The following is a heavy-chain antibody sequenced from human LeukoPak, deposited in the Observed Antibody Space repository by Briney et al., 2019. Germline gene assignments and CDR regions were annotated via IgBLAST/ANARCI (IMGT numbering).Heavy chain of an antibody. J-gene: IGHJ5*02. D-gene: IGHD6-13*01. Sequence: GGSLRLSCEGSGFPCSSYNMNWVRQAPGKGLEWVSAISGSGGSTYYADSVKGRFTISRDNSKNTLYLQMDSLRAEDTAVYYCASHSRSWPSNWFDPWGQGTLVTVSS. CDR2: ISGSGGST. CDR1: GFPCSSYN. V-gene: IGHV3-23*01. CDR3: ASHSRSWPSNWFDP.